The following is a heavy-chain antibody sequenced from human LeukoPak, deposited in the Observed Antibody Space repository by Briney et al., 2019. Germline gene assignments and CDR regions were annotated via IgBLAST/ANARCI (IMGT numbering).Heavy chain of an antibody. Sequence: SVKVSCKASGGTFSSYAISWVRQAPGQGLEWMGRIIPILGIANYAQKFQGRVTITADKSTSTAYMELSSLRSEDMAVYYCARDWLVNYYGMDVWGQGTTVTVSS. D-gene: IGHD3-9*01. J-gene: IGHJ6*02. V-gene: IGHV1-69*04. CDR3: ARDWLVNYYGMDV. CDR2: IIPILGIA. CDR1: GGTFSSYA.